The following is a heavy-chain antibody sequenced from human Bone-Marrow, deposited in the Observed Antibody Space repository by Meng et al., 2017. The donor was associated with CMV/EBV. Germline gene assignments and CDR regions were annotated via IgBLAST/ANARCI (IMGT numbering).Heavy chain of an antibody. J-gene: IGHJ6*02. D-gene: IGHD4/OR15-4a*01. Sequence: GGSLRLPCAASGFTFSSYDMHWVRQATGKGLEWVSVIGTAGDTYYPGSVKGRFTISRENAKNSLYLQMNRLRAGDTAVYYCARGDDYGYAFHYYYGMDVWGQGTTVTVSS. CDR1: GFTFSSYD. V-gene: IGHV3-13*01. CDR2: IGTAGDT. CDR3: ARGDDYGYAFHYYYGMDV.